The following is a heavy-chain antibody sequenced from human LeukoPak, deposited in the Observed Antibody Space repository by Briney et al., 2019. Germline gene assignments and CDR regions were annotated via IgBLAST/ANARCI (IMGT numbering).Heavy chain of an antibody. V-gene: IGHV1-46*01. CDR1: GYTFPSSN. CDR2: INPSGGST. CDR3: ARGVGGSYESWFDP. D-gene: IGHD1-26*01. Sequence: ASVKVSYKASGYTFPSSNMHGVRRAPGQGLEGLEIINPSGGSTSYAQKFQGRVTMTRDTSTSAVYMELSSLRSEDTAVYYCARGVGGSYESWFDPWGQGTLVTVSS. J-gene: IGHJ5*02.